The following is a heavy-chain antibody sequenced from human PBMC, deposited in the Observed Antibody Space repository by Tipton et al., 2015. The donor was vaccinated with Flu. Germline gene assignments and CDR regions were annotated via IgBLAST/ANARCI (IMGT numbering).Heavy chain of an antibody. J-gene: IGHJ4*02. CDR1: GNTISRGGHY. Sequence: TLSLTCTVSGNTISRGGHYWSWIRQHPGKGLEWIGYIYSSGTTHYNPSLKSRVTISLDTPKNHFSLKLSSVTAADTAEYYCARASGSGTYVILDYWGQGTLVTVSS. CDR3: ARASGSGTYVILDY. V-gene: IGHV4-31*03. CDR2: IYSSGTT. D-gene: IGHD3-10*01.